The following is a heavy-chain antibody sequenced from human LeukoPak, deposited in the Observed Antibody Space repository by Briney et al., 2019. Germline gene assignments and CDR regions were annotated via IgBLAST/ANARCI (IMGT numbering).Heavy chain of an antibody. D-gene: IGHD6-13*01. CDR1: GFTFSSYW. CDR3: ATGAAAGYSDY. J-gene: IGHJ4*02. V-gene: IGHV3-7*01. CDR2: IKQDGSEK. Sequence: GGSLRLSCAASGFTFSSYWMSWVRQAPGKGLEWVANIKQDGSEKYYVDSVKGRFTISRDNAKNSLYLQMNSLRAEDTAVYYCATGAAAGYSDYWGQRTLVTVSS.